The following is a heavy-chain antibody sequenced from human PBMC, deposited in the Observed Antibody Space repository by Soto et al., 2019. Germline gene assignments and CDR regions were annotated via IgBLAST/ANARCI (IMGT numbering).Heavy chain of an antibody. Sequence: QVQLVQSGAEVKKPGASVKVSCKASGYTFTSYGISWVRQAPGQGLEWMGWISAYNGNTNYAQKLQGRVTMTTDTSTSTAYMELRSRRSDDTAVYYCAGRWAVFGVVRGLDYWGQGTLVTVSS. J-gene: IGHJ4*02. V-gene: IGHV1-18*01. D-gene: IGHD3-3*01. CDR1: GYTFTSYG. CDR3: AGRWAVFGVVRGLDY. CDR2: ISAYNGNT.